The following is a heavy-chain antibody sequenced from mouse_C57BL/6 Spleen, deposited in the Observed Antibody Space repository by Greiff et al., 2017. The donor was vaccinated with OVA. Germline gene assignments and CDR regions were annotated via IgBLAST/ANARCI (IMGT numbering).Heavy chain of an antibody. CDR2: INPNNGGT. J-gene: IGHJ2*01. D-gene: IGHD1-1*01. CDR1: GYTFTDYY. V-gene: IGHV1-26*01. Sequence: EVQLQQSGPELVKPGASVKISCKASGYTFTDYYMNWVKQSHGKSLEWIGDINPNNGGTSYNQKFKGKATLTVDKSSSTAYMELRSLTSEDSAVYYCGRGTTVVATDYWGQGTTLTVSS. CDR3: GRGTTVVATDY.